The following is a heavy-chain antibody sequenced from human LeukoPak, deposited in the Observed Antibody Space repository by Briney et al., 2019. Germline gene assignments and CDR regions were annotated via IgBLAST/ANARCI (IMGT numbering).Heavy chain of an antibody. CDR1: GGTFSSYA. J-gene: IGHJ6*02. CDR2: IIPIFGTA. CDR3: AKNLGAAYYYYGMDV. Sequence: GASVKVSCKASGGTFSSYAISWVRQAPGQGLEWMGGIIPIFGTANYAQKFQGRVTVTADESTSTAYRELSSLRSEDTAVYYCAKNLGAAYYYYGMDVWGQGTTVTVSS. V-gene: IGHV1-69*01. D-gene: IGHD1-26*01.